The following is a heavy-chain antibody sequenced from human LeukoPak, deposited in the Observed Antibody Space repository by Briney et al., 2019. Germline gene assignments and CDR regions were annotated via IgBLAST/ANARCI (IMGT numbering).Heavy chain of an antibody. Sequence: GGSLRLSCAASGFTFSNYAMHWVRQAPGEGLQWVSTISGNGGRTTYPDSVKGRFTISRDNSKNTLYLQVNSLRAEDTAVYYCAKGMYYYDSSGYRFFDYWGRGTLVTVSS. CDR1: GFTFSNYA. V-gene: IGHV3-23*01. D-gene: IGHD3-22*01. CDR2: ISGNGGRT. CDR3: AKGMYYYDSSGYRFFDY. J-gene: IGHJ4*02.